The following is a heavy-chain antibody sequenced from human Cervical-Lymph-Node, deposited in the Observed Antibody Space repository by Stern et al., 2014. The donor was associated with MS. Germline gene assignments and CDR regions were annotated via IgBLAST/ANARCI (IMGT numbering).Heavy chain of an antibody. CDR2: INPSIGST. J-gene: IGHJ4*02. V-gene: IGHV1-46*01. CDR1: GYSFTSYY. CDR3: ARAGHYGSGSCDY. D-gene: IGHD3-10*01. Sequence: VQLVESGAEVKKPGASVKVSCKASGYSFTSYYMHWVRQAPGQGLEWMGIINPSIGSTKYAQKFQGKVTMTRDTSTSTVYMELNSLRSEDTAVYYCARAGHYGSGSCDYWGQGTLVTVSS.